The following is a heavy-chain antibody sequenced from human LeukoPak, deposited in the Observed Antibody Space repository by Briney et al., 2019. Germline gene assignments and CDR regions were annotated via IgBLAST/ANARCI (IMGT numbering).Heavy chain of an antibody. D-gene: IGHD3-3*01. CDR3: ARDYDFWSGYYDY. Sequence: PSETLSLTCTVSGGSISSGSYYWSWIRQPAGKGLEWIGRIYTSGTTNYNPSLKSRVTISLDTSKNQFSLKLSSVTAADTAVYYCARDYDFWSGYYDYWGQGTLVTVSS. CDR1: GGSISSGSYY. V-gene: IGHV4-61*02. CDR2: IYTSGTT. J-gene: IGHJ4*02.